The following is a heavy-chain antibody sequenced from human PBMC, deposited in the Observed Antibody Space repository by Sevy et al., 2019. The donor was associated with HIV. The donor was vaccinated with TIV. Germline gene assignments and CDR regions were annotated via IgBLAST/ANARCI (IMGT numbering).Heavy chain of an antibody. CDR3: NTDYGRDPLIHFDY. V-gene: IGHV3-15*05. D-gene: IGHD1-26*01. J-gene: IGHJ4*02. CDR2: IKTKTEGGTT. Sequence: GGSLRLSCVLSGFTFSNTRMSWVRQAPGKGLEWVGRIKTKTEGGTTDYGEPVKGRFTISRDDSINTLYLQMNSLRTEDTAGYYCNTDYGRDPLIHFDYWGQGTLVTVSS. CDR1: GFTFSNTR.